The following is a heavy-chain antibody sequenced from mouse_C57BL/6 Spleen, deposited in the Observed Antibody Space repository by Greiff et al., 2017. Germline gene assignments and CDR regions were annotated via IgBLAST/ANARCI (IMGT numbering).Heavy chain of an antibody. Sequence: QVQLQQSGAELVRPGASVKLSCKASGYTFTDYYINWVKQRPGQGLEWIARIYPGSGNTYYNEKCKGKATLTAEKSSSTAYMQLSSLTSEDSAVYFCARGGLYFDYWGQGTTLTVSS. V-gene: IGHV1-76*01. CDR2: IYPGSGNT. J-gene: IGHJ2*01. CDR1: GYTFTDYY. CDR3: ARGGLYFDY.